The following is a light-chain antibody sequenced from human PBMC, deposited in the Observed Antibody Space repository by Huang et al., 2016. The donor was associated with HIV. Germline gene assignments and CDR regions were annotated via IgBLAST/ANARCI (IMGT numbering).Light chain of an antibody. CDR3: QQFNSYPFI. CDR2: AAS. Sequence: IQLTQSPSSVSAFVGDRVAITCRASQGITNYVAWYQQKPGKAPKLLMYAASTLERGGPSRFSGSGSGTDFTLAISSLQPEDSATYYCQQFNSYPFIFGGGTKVEIK. V-gene: IGKV1-9*01. CDR1: QGITNY. J-gene: IGKJ4*01.